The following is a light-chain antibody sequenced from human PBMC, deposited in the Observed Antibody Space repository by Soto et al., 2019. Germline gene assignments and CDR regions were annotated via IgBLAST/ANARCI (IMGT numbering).Light chain of an antibody. CDR3: AAWDDGLNGFWV. Sequence: VLTQPPSASGTPGQRVAISCSGSSSNIGSNTVNWYQQLPGTAPKVLIYSNNQRPSGVPDRFSGSKSGTSASLAISGLQSEDEADYYCAAWDDGLNGFWVFGTGTKVTVL. CDR1: SSNIGSNT. CDR2: SNN. V-gene: IGLV1-44*01. J-gene: IGLJ1*01.